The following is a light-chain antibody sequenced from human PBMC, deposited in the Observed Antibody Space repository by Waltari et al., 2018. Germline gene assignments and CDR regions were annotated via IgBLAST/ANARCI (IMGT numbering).Light chain of an antibody. V-gene: IGKV1-12*01. J-gene: IGKJ1*01. CDR1: QGISSW. Sequence: DIQMTQSPSSVAASVGDRVTITCRASQGISSWLAWYQQKPGSAPKVLIYSASTLQTGVPSRFGGSGSGTDFTLTIDSLQPEDVATYYCQQGNSFPPTFGQGTKVEIK. CDR3: QQGNSFPPT. CDR2: SAS.